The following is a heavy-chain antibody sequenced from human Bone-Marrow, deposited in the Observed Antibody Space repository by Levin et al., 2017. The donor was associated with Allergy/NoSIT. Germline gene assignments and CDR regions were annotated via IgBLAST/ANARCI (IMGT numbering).Heavy chain of an antibody. Sequence: GGSLRLSCAASGFTFSSYTMHWVRQAPGKGLEWVAIISYDGTNKYFADSVKGRCTISRDNSGNTLYLQMNSLRAEDTAVYYCARESTYYSGSGKNYYYGMDVWGQGTKVTVSS. V-gene: IGHV3-30*04. CDR2: ISYDGTNK. CDR1: GFTFSSYT. CDR3: ARESTYYSGSGKNYYYGMDV. J-gene: IGHJ6*02. D-gene: IGHD3-10*01.